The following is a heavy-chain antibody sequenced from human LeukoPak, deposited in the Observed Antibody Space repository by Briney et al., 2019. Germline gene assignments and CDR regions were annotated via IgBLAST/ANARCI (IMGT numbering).Heavy chain of an antibody. Sequence: ASVKVSCKASGYTFTSYYMHWVRQAPGQGLEWMGIINPSGGSTSYAQKFQGRVTMTRDMSTSTVYMELSRLRSVDTAVYYCASSGVKDAFDIWGQGTMVTVSS. D-gene: IGHD3-10*01. CDR1: GYTFTSYY. CDR2: INPSGGST. J-gene: IGHJ3*02. V-gene: IGHV1-46*01. CDR3: ASSGVKDAFDI.